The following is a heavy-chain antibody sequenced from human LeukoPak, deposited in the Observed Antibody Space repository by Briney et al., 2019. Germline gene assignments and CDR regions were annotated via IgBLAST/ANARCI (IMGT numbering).Heavy chain of an antibody. D-gene: IGHD3-3*01. V-gene: IGHV4-30-2*01. J-gene: IGHJ4*02. CDR1: GGSISSGGYS. CDR2: IYHSGST. Sequence: SETLSLTCAVSGGSISSGGYSWSWIRQPPGKGLEWIGYIYHSGSTNYNPSLKSRVTISVDTSKNQFSLKLSSVTAADTAVYYCARGVAGDYFDYWGQGTLVTVSS. CDR3: ARGVAGDYFDY.